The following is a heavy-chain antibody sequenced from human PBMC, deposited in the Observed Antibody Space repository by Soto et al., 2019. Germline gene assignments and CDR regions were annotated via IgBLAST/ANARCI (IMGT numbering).Heavy chain of an antibody. Sequence: SQTLSLTCAISGDSVSSNSAAWNWIRLSPSRGLEWLARTYYRSRWYNDYAVSVRSRITINPDTSKNQFSLQLNSVTPEDTAVYYCARDGGYCSSTSCYDWFDPWGQGTLVTVSS. CDR3: ARDGGYCSSTSCYDWFDP. J-gene: IGHJ5*02. CDR1: GDSVSSNSAA. D-gene: IGHD2-2*01. CDR2: TYYRSRWYN. V-gene: IGHV6-1*01.